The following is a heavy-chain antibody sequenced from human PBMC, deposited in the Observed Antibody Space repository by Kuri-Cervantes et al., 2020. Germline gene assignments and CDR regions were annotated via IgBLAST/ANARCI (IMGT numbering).Heavy chain of an antibody. CDR2: INHRGST. D-gene: IGHD6-19*01. J-gene: IGHJ4*02. V-gene: IGHV4-34*01. CDR3: ARDTTSGSVAGHFNY. CDR1: DGSFSGYY. Sequence: SETLSLTCAVYDGSFSGYYWSWIRQPPGKGLEWIGEINHRGSTNYNPSLKSRVTISVDTSKNQFSLKLSSVTAADTAMYYCARDTTSGSVAGHFNYWGQGTLVTVSS.